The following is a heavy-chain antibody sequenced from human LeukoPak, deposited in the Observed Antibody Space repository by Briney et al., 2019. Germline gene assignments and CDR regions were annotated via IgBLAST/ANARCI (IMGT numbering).Heavy chain of an antibody. D-gene: IGHD3-3*01. Sequence: ASVKVSCKASGYTFTSYYMHWVRQAPGQGLEWMGIINPSGGSTSYAQKFQGRVTMTRDTSTSTVYMELSSLGSEDTAVYYCARVGGGAESQKTANYGMDVWGQGTTVTVSS. J-gene: IGHJ6*02. CDR2: INPSGGST. CDR3: ARVGGGAESQKTANYGMDV. V-gene: IGHV1-46*01. CDR1: GYTFTSYY.